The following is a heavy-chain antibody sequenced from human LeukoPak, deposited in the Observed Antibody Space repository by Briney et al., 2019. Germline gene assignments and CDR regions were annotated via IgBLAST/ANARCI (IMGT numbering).Heavy chain of an antibody. J-gene: IGHJ4*02. CDR1: GFTFDDYS. CDR3: AKDFRNYFDY. V-gene: IGHV3-43*01. CDR2: ISWDGGST. Sequence: GSLRLSCAASGFTFDDYSMHWVRQAPGKGLEWVSLISWDGGSTYYADSVKGRFTISRDNSKNSLYLQMNSLRTEDTALYYCAKDFRNYFDYWGQGTLVTVSS.